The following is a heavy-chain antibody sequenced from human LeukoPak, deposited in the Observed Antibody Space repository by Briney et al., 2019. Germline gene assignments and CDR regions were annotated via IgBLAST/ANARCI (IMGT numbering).Heavy chain of an antibody. Sequence: ASVKVSSKASGYTFTSCGISWVRQAPGQGLEWMGWISAYNGNTNYAQKLQGRVTMTTDTSTSTAYMELRSLRSDDTAVYYCARDRSPPYCSSTSCYEYYFDYWGQGTLVTVSS. CDR1: GYTFTSCG. J-gene: IGHJ4*02. CDR3: ARDRSPPYCSSTSCYEYYFDY. V-gene: IGHV1-18*01. D-gene: IGHD2-2*01. CDR2: ISAYNGNT.